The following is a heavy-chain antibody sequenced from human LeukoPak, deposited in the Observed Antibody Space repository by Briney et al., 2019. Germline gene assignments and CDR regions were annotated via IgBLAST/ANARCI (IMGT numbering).Heavy chain of an antibody. CDR1: GFTFSTYS. CDR2: ITSPVGHI. V-gene: IGHV3-21*01. J-gene: IGHJ4*02. Sequence: GGSLTLSCAASGFTFSTYSMNWVRQAPGKGLEWVASITSPVGHIYYADSLKGRITLSRDNAKSSLYLQMNSLRAEDTAVYDCATDGQSSGWYGFDYWGQGTLVTVSS. CDR3: ATDGQSSGWYGFDY. D-gene: IGHD6-19*01.